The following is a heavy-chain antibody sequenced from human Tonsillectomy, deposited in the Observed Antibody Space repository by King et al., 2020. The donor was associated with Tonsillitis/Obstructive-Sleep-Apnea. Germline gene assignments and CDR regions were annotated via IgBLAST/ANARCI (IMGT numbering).Heavy chain of an antibody. V-gene: IGHV3-30*03. CDR1: GFTFSSYG. CDR2: ISYDGSNK. J-gene: IGHJ3*02. Sequence: VQLVESGGGVVQPGRSLRLSCAASGFTFSSYGMHWVRQAPGKGLEWVAVISYDGSNKYYADSVKGRFTISRDNSKNTLYLQMNSLRAEDTAVYYCAILHNWNDDLDAFDIWGQGTMVTVSS. D-gene: IGHD1-1*01. CDR3: AILHNWNDDLDAFDI.